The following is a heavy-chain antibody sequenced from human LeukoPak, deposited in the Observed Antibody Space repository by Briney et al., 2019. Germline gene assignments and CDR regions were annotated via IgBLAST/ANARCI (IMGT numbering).Heavy chain of an antibody. CDR2: IYYSGST. Sequence: SETLSLTCSVSGDSIRRYYWSWIGQPPGKGLEWIGYIYYSGSTNYNPSLKSRVTISLDTSKNQFSLKLSSVTAADTAVYYCARSENYDFWSGYYIGHWGQGTLVTVSS. CDR3: ARSENYDFWSGYYIGH. V-gene: IGHV4-59*01. J-gene: IGHJ4*02. D-gene: IGHD3-3*01. CDR1: GDSIRRYY.